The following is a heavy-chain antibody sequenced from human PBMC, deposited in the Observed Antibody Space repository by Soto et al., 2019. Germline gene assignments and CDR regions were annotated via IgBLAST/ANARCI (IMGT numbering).Heavy chain of an antibody. V-gene: IGHV4-59*01. CDR1: GGSISSYY. J-gene: IGHJ5*02. CDR2: IYYSGST. CDR3: ARDYYGSGWFDL. D-gene: IGHD3-10*01. Sequence: QVQLQESGPGLVKPSETLSLTCTVSGGSISSYYWSWIRQPPGKGLEWIGYIYYSGSTNYNPSLKSRVTTSVDTAKYPFSLKLSSVTAADTAVYYCARDYYGSGWFDLWGQGTLVTVSS.